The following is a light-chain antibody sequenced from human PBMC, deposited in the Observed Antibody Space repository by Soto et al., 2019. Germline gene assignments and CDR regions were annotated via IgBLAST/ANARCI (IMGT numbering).Light chain of an antibody. CDR3: QQYNTWPLT. V-gene: IGKV3-15*01. CDR1: QGVTTN. Sequence: EIVMTQSPATLSVSPGERATLSCRASQGVTTNLAWYQQKPGQAPRLLIYGASTRATGIPARFSGRGSGTEFTLTISSLQSEDFAVYFCQQYNTWPLTFGGGTKVEIK. J-gene: IGKJ4*01. CDR2: GAS.